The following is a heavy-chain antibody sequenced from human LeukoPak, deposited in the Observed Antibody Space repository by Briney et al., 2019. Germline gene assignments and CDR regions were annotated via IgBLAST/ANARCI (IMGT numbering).Heavy chain of an antibody. CDR1: GGTFSSYA. CDR3: ASEGSYDILTGSRLGDAFDI. CDR2: IIPIFGTA. D-gene: IGHD3-9*01. J-gene: IGHJ3*02. Sequence: GSSVKVSCKASGGTFSSYAISWVRQAPGQGLEWMGGIIPIFGTANYAQKFQGGVTITADESTSTAYMELSSLRSEDTAVYYCASEGSYDILTGSRLGDAFDIWGQGTMVTVSS. V-gene: IGHV1-69*01.